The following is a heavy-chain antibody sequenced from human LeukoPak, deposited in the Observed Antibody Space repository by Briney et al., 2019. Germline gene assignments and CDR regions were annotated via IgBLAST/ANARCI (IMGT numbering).Heavy chain of an antibody. J-gene: IGHJ4*02. V-gene: IGHV4-59*01. CDR3: ARGPPAYCGGDCPLDY. Sequence: SETLSLTCTVSGGSIGSYYWSWIRQPPGKGLEWIGYIYYSGNSNYNPALKSRVTISVDTSKNQFSLKLSSVTAADTAVYYCARGPPAYCGGDCPLDYWGQGTLVTVSS. CDR2: IYYSGNS. CDR1: GGSIGSYY. D-gene: IGHD2-21*02.